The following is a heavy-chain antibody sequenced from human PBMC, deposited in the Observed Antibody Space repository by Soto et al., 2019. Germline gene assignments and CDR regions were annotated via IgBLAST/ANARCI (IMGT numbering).Heavy chain of an antibody. CDR3: ARGYRYYYGMDV. V-gene: IGHV3-74*01. D-gene: IGHD3-16*02. CDR2: INTAGTGT. CDR1: GFTFSSYW. Sequence: EVQLVESGGGLVQPGGSLRLSCAASGFTFSSYWMYWVRQAPGKGLVWVSRINTAGTGTTYADSVKGRFIISRDNPKNTLYLQMNSLRAEDTAVYYCARGYRYYYGMDVWGQGTTVTVSS. J-gene: IGHJ6*02.